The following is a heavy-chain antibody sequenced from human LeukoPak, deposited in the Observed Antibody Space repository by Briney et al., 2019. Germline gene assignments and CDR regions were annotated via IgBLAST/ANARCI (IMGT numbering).Heavy chain of an antibody. CDR1: GFTFSSYA. Sequence: PGGSLRLSSADPGFTFSSYATCSVRPAPGEGLEWVSAISGRGGGTYYADSVKGRFSISRDNTKNTLCLQMNTLRAEHTAVYYSSKGAGTSGYYYMYDYWGEGNLVTVSS. D-gene: IGHD3-22*01. V-gene: IGHV3-23*01. J-gene: IGHJ4*02. CDR2: ISGRGGGT. CDR3: SKGAGTSGYYYMYDY.